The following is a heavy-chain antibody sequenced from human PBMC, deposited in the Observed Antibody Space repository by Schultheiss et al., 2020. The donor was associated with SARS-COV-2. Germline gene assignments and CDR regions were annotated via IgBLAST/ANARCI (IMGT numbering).Heavy chain of an antibody. Sequence: GSLRLSCATSGSTFSSYAMNWVRQAPGKGLEWVSSISGSGGRTYYADSVKGRCTISRDNSKNTMYLQMYSLRAEDTAIYYCAKEPLAIGVASITDGRDYWGQGTLVTVSS. V-gene: IGHV3-23*01. CDR3: AKEPLAIGVASITDGRDY. CDR1: GSTFSSYA. CDR2: ISGSGGRT. D-gene: IGHD5-24*01. J-gene: IGHJ4*02.